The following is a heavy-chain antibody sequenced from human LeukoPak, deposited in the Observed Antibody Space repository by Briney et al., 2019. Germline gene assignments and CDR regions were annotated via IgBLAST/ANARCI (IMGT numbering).Heavy chain of an antibody. V-gene: IGHV3-48*03. J-gene: IGHJ6*04. Sequence: GGSLRLSCAASGFTFNRYNMNWVRQAPGKGLEWVSYISSSGSTIYYADSVKGRFTISRDNAKNSLYLQMNSLRAEDTAVYYCAELGITMIGGVWGKGTTVTISS. CDR1: GFTFNRYN. D-gene: IGHD3-10*02. CDR2: ISSSGSTI. CDR3: AELGITMIGGV.